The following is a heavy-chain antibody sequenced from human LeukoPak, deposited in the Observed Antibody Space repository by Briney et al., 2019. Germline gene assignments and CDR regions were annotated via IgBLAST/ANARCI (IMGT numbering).Heavy chain of an antibody. V-gene: IGHV3-30-3*01. CDR2: ISYDGSNK. D-gene: IGHD3-10*01. CDR3: ARDRLWFGESSWAFDI. CDR1: GFTFSSYA. J-gene: IGHJ3*02. Sequence: GGSLRLSCAASGFTFSSYAMHWVRQAPGKGLEWVAVISYDGSNKYYADSVKGRFTISRDNSKNTLYLQMNSLRAEDTAVYYCARDRLWFGESSWAFDIWGQGTMVTVSS.